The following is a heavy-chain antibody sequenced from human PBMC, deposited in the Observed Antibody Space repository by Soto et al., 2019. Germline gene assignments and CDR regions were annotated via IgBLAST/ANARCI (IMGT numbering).Heavy chain of an antibody. CDR1: GGTFSSYA. D-gene: IGHD5-18*01. CDR2: IIPIFGTA. CDR3: ARARGGQLWFDY. J-gene: IGHJ4*02. Sequence: GASVKVSCKASGGTFSSYAISWVRQAPGQGLEWMGGIIPIFGTANYAQKFQGRVTITADKSTSTAYMELSSLRSEDTAVYYCARARGGQLWFDYWGQGTLVTVSS. V-gene: IGHV1-69*06.